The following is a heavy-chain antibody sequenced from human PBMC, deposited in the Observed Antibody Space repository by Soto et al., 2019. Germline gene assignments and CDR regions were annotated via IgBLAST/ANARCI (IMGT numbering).Heavy chain of an antibody. Sequence: PSETLSLTCTVSGGSINSRSHYWGWIRQPPGKGLEWIGTIYSSGSTYYNPSLKSRVTISVDTSKNQFSLKLSSVTAADTVVYFCARHVKATGELDYWGQGTLVTVSS. CDR3: ARHVKATGELDY. D-gene: IGHD2-21*01. CDR2: IYSSGST. V-gene: IGHV4-39*01. CDR1: GGSINSRSHY. J-gene: IGHJ4*02.